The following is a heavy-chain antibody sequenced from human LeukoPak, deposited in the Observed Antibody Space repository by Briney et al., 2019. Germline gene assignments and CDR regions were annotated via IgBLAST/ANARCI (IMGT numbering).Heavy chain of an antibody. CDR1: GYTFTSYG. D-gene: IGHD3-22*01. V-gene: IGHV1-18*01. Sequence: GASVKVSCKASGYTFTSYGISWVRQAPGQGLEWMGWISAYNGNTNYAQKLQGRVTMTTDTSTSTAYMELRSLRSDDTAVYYCAREANYDSSGPLDYWGQGTLVTVSS. J-gene: IGHJ4*02. CDR3: AREANYDSSGPLDY. CDR2: ISAYNGNT.